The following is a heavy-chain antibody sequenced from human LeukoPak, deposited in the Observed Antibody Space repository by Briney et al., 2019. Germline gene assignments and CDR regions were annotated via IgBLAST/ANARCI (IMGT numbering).Heavy chain of an antibody. J-gene: IGHJ5*02. Sequence: AGGSLRLSCAASGFTFDDYAMHWVRQAPGKGLEWVSLISGDGGSTYYADSVKGRFTISRDNSKNSLYLQMNSLRTEDTALYYCAKEAAAGTMGRNWFDPWGQGTLVTVSP. V-gene: IGHV3-43*02. CDR2: ISGDGGST. CDR1: GFTFDDYA. CDR3: AKEAAAGTMGRNWFDP. D-gene: IGHD6-13*01.